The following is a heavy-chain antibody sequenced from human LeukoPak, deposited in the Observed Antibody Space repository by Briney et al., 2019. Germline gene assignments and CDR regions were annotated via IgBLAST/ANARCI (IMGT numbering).Heavy chain of an antibody. D-gene: IGHD3-10*01. J-gene: IGHJ4*02. CDR2: MNPNSGNT. CDR1: GYTFTSYD. Sequence: ASVKVSCKASGYTFTSYDINWVRQATGQGLEWMGWMNPNSGNTGYAQKFQGRVTMTRDTSISTAYMELSRLRSDDTAVYYCARGWFGEFEDYWGQGTLVTVSS. V-gene: IGHV1-8*02. CDR3: ARGWFGEFEDY.